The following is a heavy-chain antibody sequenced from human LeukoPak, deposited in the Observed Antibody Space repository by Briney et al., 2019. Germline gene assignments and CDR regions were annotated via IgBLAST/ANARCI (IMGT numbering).Heavy chain of an antibody. D-gene: IGHD3-10*01. CDR3: ASGYYGSGYLDY. V-gene: IGHV3-7*01. CDR2: IKDDGSEK. CDR1: GFTFSSYW. Sequence: GGSLRLSCAASGFTFSSYWMSWVRQAPGKGLEWVANIKDDGSEKFYVDSVKGRFTISRDNAKNSLYLQMNSLRAEDTAVYYCASGYYGSGYLDYWGQGTLVTVSS. J-gene: IGHJ4*02.